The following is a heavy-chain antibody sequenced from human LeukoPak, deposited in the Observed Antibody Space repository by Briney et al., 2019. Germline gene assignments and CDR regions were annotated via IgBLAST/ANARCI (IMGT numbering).Heavy chain of an antibody. Sequence: GGSLRLSCAASGFTFSSYEMNWVRQAPGKGLEWVSSISSSSSYIYYADSVKGRFTISRDNAKNSLYLQMNSLGAEDTALYYCARDFDPDYGGKSLLFWGQGTLVIVSS. V-gene: IGHV3-21*01. D-gene: IGHD4-23*01. CDR2: ISSSSSYI. CDR1: GFTFSSYE. J-gene: IGHJ4*02. CDR3: ARDFDPDYGGKSLLF.